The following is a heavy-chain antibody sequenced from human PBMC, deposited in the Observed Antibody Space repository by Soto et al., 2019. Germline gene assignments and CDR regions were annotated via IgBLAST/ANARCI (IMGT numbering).Heavy chain of an antibody. J-gene: IGHJ4*02. CDR1: GFDFDNFE. CDR2: IHGGGTA. CDR3: VGGGLRYFDY. D-gene: IGHD3-16*01. Sequence: GGSLRLSCVASGFDFDNFEMNWVRQAPGRGPEWLSYIHGGGTAYYADSVKGRFTISRDNSKNSLYLQMDSLRDEDTGVYSCVGGGLRYFDYWGQGALVTVSS. V-gene: IGHV3-48*03.